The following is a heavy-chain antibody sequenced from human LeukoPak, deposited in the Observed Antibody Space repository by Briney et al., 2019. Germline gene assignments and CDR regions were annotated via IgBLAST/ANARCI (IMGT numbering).Heavy chain of an antibody. Sequence: GGSLRLSCAASGFTVTNYYISWIRQAPGKGLEWVAYFLSTTADIFYADSVKGRFTISRDNSKNTLYLQMNSLRAEDTAVYYCAKDIFGGGFLLSLGAFDIWGQGTMVTVSS. J-gene: IGHJ3*02. CDR3: AKDIFGGGFLLSLGAFDI. CDR1: GFTVTNYY. V-gene: IGHV3-11*05. D-gene: IGHD3-10*02. CDR2: FLSTTADI.